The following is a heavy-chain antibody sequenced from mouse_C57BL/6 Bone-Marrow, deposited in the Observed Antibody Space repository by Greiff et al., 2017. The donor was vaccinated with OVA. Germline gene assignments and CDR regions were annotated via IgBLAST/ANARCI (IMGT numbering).Heavy chain of an antibody. CDR2: ISGGGGNT. J-gene: IGHJ4*01. Sequence: EVQGVESGGGLVKPGGSLKLSCAASGFTFSSYTMSWVRQTPEKRLEWVATISGGGGNTYYPDSVKGRFTISRDNAKNTLYLQMSSLRSEDTALYYCARSILFYYAMDYWVQGTSVTVTS. CDR3: ARSILFYYAMDY. D-gene: IGHD1-1*02. V-gene: IGHV5-9*01. CDR1: GFTFSSYT.